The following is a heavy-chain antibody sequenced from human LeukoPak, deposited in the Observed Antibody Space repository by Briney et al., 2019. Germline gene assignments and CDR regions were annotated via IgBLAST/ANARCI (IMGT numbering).Heavy chain of an antibody. Sequence: GGSLRLSCAASGFTFSSYGMSWVRQATGKGLEWVSAIGTAGDTYYPGSVKGRFTISRENAKNSLYLQMNNLRAGDTAVYYCARDMGGSMVRGGGLDVWGKGTTVTISS. CDR3: ARDMGGSMVRGGGLDV. CDR1: GFTFSSYG. CDR2: IGTAGDT. D-gene: IGHD3-10*01. J-gene: IGHJ6*04. V-gene: IGHV3-13*01.